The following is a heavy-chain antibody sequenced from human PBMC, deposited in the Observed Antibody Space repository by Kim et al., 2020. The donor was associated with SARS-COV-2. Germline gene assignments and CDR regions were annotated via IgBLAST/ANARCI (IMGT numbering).Heavy chain of an antibody. D-gene: IGHD1-26*01. V-gene: IGHV3-33*08. CDR1: GFTFSSYG. Sequence: GGSLRLSCAASGFTFSSYGMHWVRQAPGKGLEWVAVICYDGSNKYYADSVKGRFTISRDNSKNTLYLQMNSLRAEDTAVYYCARDQVSTYFDYWGQGTLVTVSS. CDR3: ARDQVSTYFDY. J-gene: IGHJ4*02. CDR2: ICYDGSNK.